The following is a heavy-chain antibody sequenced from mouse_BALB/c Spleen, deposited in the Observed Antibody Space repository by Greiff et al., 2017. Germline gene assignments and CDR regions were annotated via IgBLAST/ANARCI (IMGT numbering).Heavy chain of an antibody. Sequence: QGQLKESGPGLVQPSQSLSITCTVSGFSLTSYGVHWVRQSPGKGLEWLGVIWSGGSTDYNAAFISRLSISKDNSKSQVFFKMNSLQANDTAIYYCARNSITTVVANAMDYWGQGTSVTVSS. J-gene: IGHJ4*01. V-gene: IGHV2-2*02. CDR2: IWSGGST. CDR3: ARNSITTVVANAMDY. D-gene: IGHD1-1*01. CDR1: GFSLTSYG.